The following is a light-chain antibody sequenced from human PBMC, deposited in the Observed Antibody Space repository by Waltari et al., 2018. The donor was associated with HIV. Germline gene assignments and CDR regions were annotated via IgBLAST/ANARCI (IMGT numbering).Light chain of an antibody. CDR2: SNN. V-gene: IGLV1-44*01. CDR1: TSNIGTNV. J-gene: IGLJ2*01. CDR3: ATWDDTPTGHVL. Sequence: QSVLAQPPSVSGTPGQRVTISCSGTTSNIGTNVVNWYQQVPGTAPKLLIPSNNQRPSGVPDRFSGVKSGTSASLAINGLQSEDEADYYCATWDDTPTGHVLFGGGTKVTVL.